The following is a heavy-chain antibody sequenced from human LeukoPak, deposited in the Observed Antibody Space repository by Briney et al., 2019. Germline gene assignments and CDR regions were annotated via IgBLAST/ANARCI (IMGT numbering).Heavy chain of an antibody. D-gene: IGHD3-10*01. CDR3: ARRSESRGNDY. Sequence: ASVKVSCKASGYTFTNYGVTWGRQAPGQRLEWMGWISAYNGNTNYAQKVLGRVTMTTDTSTTTAYMELRSLRSDDTAVYYCARRSESRGNDYWGQGILVTVSS. CDR2: ISAYNGNT. CDR1: GYTFTNYG. V-gene: IGHV1-18*01. J-gene: IGHJ4*02.